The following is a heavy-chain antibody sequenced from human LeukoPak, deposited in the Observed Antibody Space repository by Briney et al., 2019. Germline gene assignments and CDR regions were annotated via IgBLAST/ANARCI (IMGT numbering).Heavy chain of an antibody. Sequence: GASVKVSCKASGGTSSSHAINWVRQAPGQGLEWMGGIISIFETADYAQKFQGRVTITADKSTSTAYMELSILRSEDTAVYYCARAERYSGYSRGFYYFDYWGQGTLVTVSS. V-gene: IGHV1-69*06. CDR3: ARAERYSGYSRGFYYFDY. CDR2: IISIFETA. CDR1: GGTSSSHA. D-gene: IGHD5-12*01. J-gene: IGHJ4*02.